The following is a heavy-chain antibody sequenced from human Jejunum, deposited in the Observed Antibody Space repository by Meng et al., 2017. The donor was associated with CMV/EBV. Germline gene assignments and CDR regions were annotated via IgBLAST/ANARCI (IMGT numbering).Heavy chain of an antibody. CDR3: AKGRNYNEY. CDR2: ISNNGGDT. J-gene: IGHJ4*02. V-gene: IGHV3-23*01. CDR1: GITFDTYA. Sequence: LGLSCAVSGITFDTYAMTWVRQAPGKGLEWVSVISNNGGDTYYADSVKGRFTISRDNSKNTLYLQMNSLRAEDTALYYCAKGRNYNEYWGQGTLVTVSS. D-gene: IGHD1-1*01.